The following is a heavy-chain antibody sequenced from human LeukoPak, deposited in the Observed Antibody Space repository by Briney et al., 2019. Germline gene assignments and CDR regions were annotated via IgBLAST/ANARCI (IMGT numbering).Heavy chain of an antibody. D-gene: IGHD3-10*01. CDR1: GGSISSYY. V-gene: IGHV4-4*07. J-gene: IGHJ4*02. CDR3: ARETQLLWFGETSHY. Sequence: SETLSLTCTVSGGSISSYYWSWLRQPAGKGLEWIGRIYTSGSTYYNPSLKSRVTISVDTSKNQFSLKLSSVTAADTAVYYCARETQLLWFGETSHYWGQGTLVTVSS. CDR2: IYTSGST.